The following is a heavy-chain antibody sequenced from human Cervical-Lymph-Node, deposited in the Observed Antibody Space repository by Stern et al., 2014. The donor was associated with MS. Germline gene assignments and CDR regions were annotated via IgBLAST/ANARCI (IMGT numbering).Heavy chain of an antibody. J-gene: IGHJ4*02. CDR3: ARVLSLATSDS. Sequence: QVQLVESGAAMRKPGASVRISCEASGYTFNSYYIHWVRQVLGQGLAWVALFNPSGSRTTYAQRFQGRVSVTGDTSTSTVYMELTGLTSEDTAVYYCARVLSLATSDSWGQGTLVVVSS. V-gene: IGHV1-46*02. D-gene: IGHD1-1*01. CDR1: GYTFNSYY. CDR2: FNPSGSRT.